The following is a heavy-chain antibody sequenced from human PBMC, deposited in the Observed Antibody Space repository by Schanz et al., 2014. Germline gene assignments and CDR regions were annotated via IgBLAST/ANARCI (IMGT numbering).Heavy chain of an antibody. D-gene: IGHD2-21*02. CDR2: IPWNGAAI. V-gene: IGHV3-9*02. CDR1: GFNSDDYA. Sequence: EVQVVESGGGLVQPGGSLRLSCTASGFNSDDYAMHWVRQAPGKGLEWVSNIPWNGAAIGYAGSVRGRFTISRDNSRSTMYLQMNSLRAEDTAVYFCAKDLGVDCGDGCFNWYFDLWGRGTLVTVSS. J-gene: IGHJ2*01. CDR3: AKDLGVDCGDGCFNWYFDL.